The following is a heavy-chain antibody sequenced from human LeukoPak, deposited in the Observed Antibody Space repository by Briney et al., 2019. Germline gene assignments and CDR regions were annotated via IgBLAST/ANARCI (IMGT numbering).Heavy chain of an antibody. J-gene: IGHJ4*02. D-gene: IGHD2-15*01. CDR2: VSVSGDTT. CDR3: AKVVSGGNCYQSDY. CDR1: GFTFSSYA. V-gene: IGHV3-23*01. Sequence: GGSLGLSCVASGFTFSSYAMNWVRQAPGKGLEWVSVVSVSGDTTYFADSVKGRFTISRDNSKNTLYLQMNSLRADDTAIYYCAKVVSGGNCYQSDYWGQGTLVTVSS.